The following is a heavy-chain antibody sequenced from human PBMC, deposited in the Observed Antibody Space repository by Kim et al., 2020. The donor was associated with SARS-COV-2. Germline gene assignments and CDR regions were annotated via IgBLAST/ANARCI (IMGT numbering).Heavy chain of an antibody. V-gene: IGHV3-30*18. CDR2: ISYDGSNK. CDR3: AKDLEELRQPQEPDY. Sequence: GGSLRLSCAASGFTFSSYGMHWVRQAPGKGLEWVAVISYDGSNKYYADSVKGRFTISRDNSKNTLYLQMNSLRAEDTAVYYCAKDLEELRQPQEPDYWGQGTLVTVSS. D-gene: IGHD1-26*01. CDR1: GFTFSSYG. J-gene: IGHJ4*02.